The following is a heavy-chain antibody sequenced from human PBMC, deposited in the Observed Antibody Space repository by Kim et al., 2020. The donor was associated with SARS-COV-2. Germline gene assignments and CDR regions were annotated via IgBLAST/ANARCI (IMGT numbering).Heavy chain of an antibody. CDR3: ARSLGAVASTIFGVVIIPDAFDI. Sequence: SETLSLTCTVSGGSISSSSYYWGWIRQPPGKGLEWIGSIYYSGSTYYNPSLKSRVTISVDTSKNQFSLKLSSVTAADTAVYYCARSLGAVASTIFGVVIIPDAFDIWGQGTMVTVSS. J-gene: IGHJ3*02. V-gene: IGHV4-39*01. D-gene: IGHD3-3*01. CDR1: GGSISSSSYY. CDR2: IYYSGST.